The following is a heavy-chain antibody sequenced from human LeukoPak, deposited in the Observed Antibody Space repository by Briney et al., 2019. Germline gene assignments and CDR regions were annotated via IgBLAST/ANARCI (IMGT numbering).Heavy chain of an antibody. D-gene: IGHD1-1*01. CDR2: IKPDGGDK. CDR1: GFTFSNHW. CDR3: AKRGRYYFDQ. V-gene: IGHV3-7*05. Sequence: GGSLRLSCAASGFTFSNHWMSWVRQAPGKGLEWVANIKPDGGDKYYVDSLKGRFTISRDTSKNTLYLQINSLRAEDTAVYYCAKRGRYYFDQWGQGTLVTVSS. J-gene: IGHJ4*02.